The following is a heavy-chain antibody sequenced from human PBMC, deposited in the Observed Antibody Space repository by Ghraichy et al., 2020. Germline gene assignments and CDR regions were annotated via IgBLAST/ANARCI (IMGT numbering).Heavy chain of an antibody. CDR1: GLPFSSYS. Sequence: GESLNISCAASGLPFSSYSMSWVRQAPGKGLEWVSAIGGNTYYADSVKGWFTISRDNSKNTLYLQMNSLRADDTAVYYCAKDRGRSMVPILYYGMDVWGQGTTVTVSS. D-gene: IGHD4/OR15-4a*01. J-gene: IGHJ6*02. CDR2: IGGNT. CDR3: AKDRGRSMVPILYYGMDV. V-gene: IGHV3-23*01.